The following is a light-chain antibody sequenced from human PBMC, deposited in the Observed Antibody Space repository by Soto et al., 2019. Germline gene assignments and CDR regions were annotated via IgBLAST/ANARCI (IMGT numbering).Light chain of an antibody. J-gene: IGKJ4*01. CDR3: QQRSNWPPT. CDR2: DAS. Sequence: EIVLTQSPATLSLSPGERATLSCRASQSVSSYLAWYQQRHGLAPRLLIYDASNRATGIPARFSGSGSGTDFTLTISSLEPEDFAVYYCQQRSNWPPTFGGGTKVEIK. CDR1: QSVSSY. V-gene: IGKV3-11*01.